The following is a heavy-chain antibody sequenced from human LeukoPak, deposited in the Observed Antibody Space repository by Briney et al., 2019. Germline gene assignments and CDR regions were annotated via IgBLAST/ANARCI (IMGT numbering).Heavy chain of an antibody. V-gene: IGHV3-23*01. CDR1: GFTFSSYG. CDR2: ISGSGGST. J-gene: IGHJ4*02. D-gene: IGHD4-11*01. CDR3: ARSQYLRQIDY. Sequence: GGSLRLSCAASGFTFSSYGMSWVRQAPGKGLEWVSAISGSGGSTYYADSVKGRFTISRDNSKNTLYLQMNSLRAEDTAVYYCARSQYLRQIDYWGQGTLVTVSS.